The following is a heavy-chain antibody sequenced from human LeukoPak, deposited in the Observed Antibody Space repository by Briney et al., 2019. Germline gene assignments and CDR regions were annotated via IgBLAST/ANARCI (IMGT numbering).Heavy chain of an antibody. Sequence: SETLSLTCTVSGDSISSGFYWTGIRPHPGKGLEWMGYIHSSGNTHYNPSLKSRLTVSADTSKRQFSLNLRSVTAADTAVYYCASRTGDYNHELSEFWGQGILVTVSS. CDR3: ASRTGDYNHELSEF. CDR1: GDSISSGFY. V-gene: IGHV4-31*03. J-gene: IGHJ4*02. CDR2: IHSSGNT. D-gene: IGHD4-17*01.